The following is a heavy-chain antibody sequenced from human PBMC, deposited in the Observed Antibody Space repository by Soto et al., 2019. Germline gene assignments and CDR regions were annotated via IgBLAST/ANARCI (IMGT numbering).Heavy chain of an antibody. J-gene: IGHJ4*02. CDR3: ARDDIRQTDY. V-gene: IGHV3-21*01. Sequence: PGGSLRLSCAASGFTFSSYSRNWVRQAPGKGLEWVSSISSSSSYIYYADSVKGRFTISRDNAKNSLYLQMNSLRAEDTAVYYCARDDIRQTDYWGQGTLVTVSS. CDR1: GFTFSSYS. CDR2: ISSSSSYI.